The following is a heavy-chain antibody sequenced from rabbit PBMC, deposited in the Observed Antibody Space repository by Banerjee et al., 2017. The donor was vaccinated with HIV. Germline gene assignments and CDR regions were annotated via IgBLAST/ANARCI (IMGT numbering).Heavy chain of an antibody. J-gene: IGHJ4*01. V-gene: IGHV1S40*01. CDR2: IYAASGDT. Sequence: QSLEESGGDLVKPGASLTLTCTASGFSFSSSYWICWVRQAPGKGLEWIGCIYAASGDTYYASWVSGRFAISKTSTTVDLKMTSLTAADTATYFCARDRAYGTSGYYFGLWGQGTLVTVS. CDR1: GFSFSSSYW. CDR3: ARDRAYGTSGYYFGL. D-gene: IGHD1-1*01.